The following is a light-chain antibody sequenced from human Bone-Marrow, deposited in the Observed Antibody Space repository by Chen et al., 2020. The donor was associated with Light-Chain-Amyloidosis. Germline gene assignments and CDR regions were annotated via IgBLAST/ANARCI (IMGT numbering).Light chain of an antibody. J-gene: IGKJ4*01. Sequence: EIALTQSPGTLSLSPGEGANLSCRANQTISSNYLTWYQQKFGQALRLLIDGSSSRATGIPDRITGSGSGTDFTLTLNRLEPEDFAMYYCQQYGTSPLTFGGGTKVEIK. CDR3: QQYGTSPLT. CDR1: QTISSNY. CDR2: GSS. V-gene: IGKV3-20*01.